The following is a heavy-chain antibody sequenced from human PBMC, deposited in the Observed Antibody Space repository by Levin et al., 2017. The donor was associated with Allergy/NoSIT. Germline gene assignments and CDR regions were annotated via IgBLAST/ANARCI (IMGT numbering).Heavy chain of an antibody. J-gene: IGHJ6*02. V-gene: IGHV3-9*01. D-gene: IGHD2-8*01. CDR2: ITWNSGSI. Sequence: LSLTCAASGFTFDDYGMYWVRHAPGKGLEWVSLITWNSGSIAYADSVKGRFTISRDNAKNSLYLQMNSLRVEDSALYYCVSAGSTNPESFYSGMDVWGQGTTVTVSS. CDR3: VSAGSTNPESFYSGMDV. CDR1: GFTFDDYG.